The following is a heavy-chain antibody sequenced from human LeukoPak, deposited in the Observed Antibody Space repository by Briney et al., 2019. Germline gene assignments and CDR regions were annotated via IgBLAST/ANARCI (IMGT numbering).Heavy chain of an antibody. V-gene: IGHV3-23*01. Sequence: GGSLRLSCAASGFTFSSYAMSWVRQAPGKELEWVSAISGSGGSTYYADSVKGRFTISRDNSKNTLYLQMNSLRAEDTAVYYCAKDLGTAAAAHSPFDYWGQGTLVTVSS. CDR2: ISGSGGST. CDR1: GFTFSSYA. CDR3: AKDLGTAAAAHSPFDY. D-gene: IGHD6-13*01. J-gene: IGHJ4*02.